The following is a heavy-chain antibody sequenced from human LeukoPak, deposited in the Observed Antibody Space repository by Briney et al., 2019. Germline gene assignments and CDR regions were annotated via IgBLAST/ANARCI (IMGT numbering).Heavy chain of an antibody. V-gene: IGHV1-18*01. CDR2: ISAYNGNT. D-gene: IGHD1-7*01. Sequence: GASVKVSCKASVYTFTSYGFSWVRQAPGQGLEWMGWISAYNGNTNYAQKLQGRVPMTTDTSTSTAYMELRSLRSDDTAVYYCARASVTGTSYFDYWGQGTLVTVSS. CDR3: ARASVTGTSYFDY. J-gene: IGHJ4*02. CDR1: VYTFTSYG.